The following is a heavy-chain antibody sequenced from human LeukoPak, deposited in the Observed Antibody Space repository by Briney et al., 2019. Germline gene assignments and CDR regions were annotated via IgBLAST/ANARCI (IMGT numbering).Heavy chain of an antibody. Sequence: GGSLRLSCAASGSTFDDYAMHWVRQAPGKGLEWVSLISGDGGSTYYADSVKGRFTISRDNSKNSLYLQMNSLRTEDTALYYCAKDMGSPLWFGELPDDYWGQGTLVTVSS. D-gene: IGHD3-10*01. V-gene: IGHV3-43*02. J-gene: IGHJ4*02. CDR2: ISGDGGST. CDR1: GSTFDDYA. CDR3: AKDMGSPLWFGELPDDY.